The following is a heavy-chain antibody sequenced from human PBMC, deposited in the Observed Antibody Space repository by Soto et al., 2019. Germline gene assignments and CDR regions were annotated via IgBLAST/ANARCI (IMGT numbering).Heavy chain of an antibody. V-gene: IGHV4-61*01. J-gene: IGHJ6*02. CDR3: AREDHTPRYYYGSGSRPYGMYV. CDR1: GGSVSSGSYY. D-gene: IGHD3-10*01. CDR2: IYYSGST. Sequence: SETLSLTCTVSGGSVSSGSYYWSWIRQPPGKGLEWIGYIYYSGSTNYNPSLKSRVTISVDTSKNQFSLKLSSVTAADTAVYYCAREDHTPRYYYGSGSRPYGMYVWGQGTTVTVSS.